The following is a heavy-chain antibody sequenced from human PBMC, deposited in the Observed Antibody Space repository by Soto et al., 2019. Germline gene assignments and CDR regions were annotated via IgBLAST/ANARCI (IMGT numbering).Heavy chain of an antibody. CDR2: ISASDDDI. CDR1: GFTFSDHF. CDR3: ARGQSSRYVNFDY. Sequence: QVQLVESGGGLVKPGGSLRLSCAASGFTFSDHFMSWIRQAPGRRLEWISFISASDDDIFYADSVKGRFTISRDNSKNSLFLQMDSLRAEDTAVYYCARGQSSRYVNFDYWGQGTLVTVSS. V-gene: IGHV3-11*01. D-gene: IGHD1-20*01. J-gene: IGHJ4*01.